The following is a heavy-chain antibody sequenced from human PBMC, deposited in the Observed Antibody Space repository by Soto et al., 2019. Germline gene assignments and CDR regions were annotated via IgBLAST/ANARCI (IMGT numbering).Heavy chain of an antibody. D-gene: IGHD3-10*01. Sequence: QVQLVESGGGVVQPGRSLRLSCAASGFTFSSYGMHWVRQAPGKGLEWVAVISYDGSNKYYADSVKGRFTISRDNSKNTLYLQMNSLRAEDTAVYYCSISPPFDYWGQGTLVTVSS. CDR2: ISYDGSNK. J-gene: IGHJ4*02. CDR1: GFTFSSYG. V-gene: IGHV3-30*03. CDR3: SISPPFDY.